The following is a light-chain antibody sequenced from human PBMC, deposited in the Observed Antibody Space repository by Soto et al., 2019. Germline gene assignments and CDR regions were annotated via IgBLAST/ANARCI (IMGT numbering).Light chain of an antibody. J-gene: IGLJ1*01. CDR3: SSYTSSSTLYV. V-gene: IGLV2-14*01. Sequence: QSVLTQPASVSASPGQSITISCTGTSSDFGGYNYVSWYQQHPCKSPKLMIYEVSNRPSGVSNRFSGSKSGNTASLTISGLQTEDEADYYCSSYTSSSTLYVFGTGNKVAV. CDR1: SSDFGGYNY. CDR2: EVS.